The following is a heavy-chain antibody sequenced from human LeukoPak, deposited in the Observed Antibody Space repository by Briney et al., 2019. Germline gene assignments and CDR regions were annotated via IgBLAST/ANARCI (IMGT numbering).Heavy chain of an antibody. CDR3: ARSPAAAYNAFDI. V-gene: IGHV1-8*03. Sequence: GASVKVSCKASGYTFTSYDINWVRQATGQGLEWMGWMNPNSGNTGYAQKFQGRVTITADESTSTAYMELSSLRSEDTAVYYCARSPAAAYNAFDIWGQGTMVTVSS. J-gene: IGHJ3*02. CDR2: MNPNSGNT. CDR1: GYTFTSYD. D-gene: IGHD2-2*01.